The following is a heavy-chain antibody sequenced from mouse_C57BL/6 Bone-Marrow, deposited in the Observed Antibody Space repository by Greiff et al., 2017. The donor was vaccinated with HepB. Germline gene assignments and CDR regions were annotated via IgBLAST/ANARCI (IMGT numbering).Heavy chain of an antibody. CDR3: ASGDYGSSYGYAMDY. J-gene: IGHJ4*01. CDR1: GFSLTSYG. V-gene: IGHV2-4*01. CDR2: IWSGGST. D-gene: IGHD1-1*01. Sequence: QVQLQQSGPGLVQPSQSLSITCTVSGFSLTSYGVHWVRQPPGKGLEWLGVIWSGGSTDYNAAFISRLSIIKDNSKNQVFFKMNSLQADDTAIYYCASGDYGSSYGYAMDYWGQGTSVTVSS.